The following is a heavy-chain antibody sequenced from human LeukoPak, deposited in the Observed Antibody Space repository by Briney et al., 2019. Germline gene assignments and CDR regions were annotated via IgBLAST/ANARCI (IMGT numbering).Heavy chain of an antibody. CDR2: INEDGSTT. CDR1: GFTFSSNW. J-gene: IGHJ4*02. Sequence: GGSLRLSCAASGFTFSSNWMHWVRQAPGKGLVWVSRINEDGSTTNYADSVKGRSTIFRDNAKNTLYLQMNSLRAEDTAVYYCVRDLGGSSGHWGQGTLVTVSS. CDR3: VRDLGGSSGH. V-gene: IGHV3-74*01. D-gene: IGHD1-26*01.